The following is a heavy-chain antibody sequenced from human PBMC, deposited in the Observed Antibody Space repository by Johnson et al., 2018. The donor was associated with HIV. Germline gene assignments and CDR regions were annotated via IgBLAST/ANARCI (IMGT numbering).Heavy chain of an antibody. D-gene: IGHD3-9*01. CDR2: IWYDVNNK. Sequence: QVQLVESGGGVVQPGRSLRLSCAASGFTFSSYAMHWVRQAPGKGLEWVAVIWYDVNNKFSADSVKGRFTLSRDNSKNTLYLQMDSLRPEDTAVYYCAREIQYFTAFDIWGQGTMVTVSS. J-gene: IGHJ3*02. CDR1: GFTFSSYA. V-gene: IGHV3-30-3*01. CDR3: AREIQYFTAFDI.